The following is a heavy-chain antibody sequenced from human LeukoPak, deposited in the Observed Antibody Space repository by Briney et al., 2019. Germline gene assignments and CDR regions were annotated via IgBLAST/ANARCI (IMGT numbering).Heavy chain of an antibody. Sequence: GGSLRLSCAASGFTFSSYSMHWVRQAPGKGLEWVAVISYDGINKYYADSVKGRFTISRDNSKNTLYLQMNSLRTEDTAVYYCARDPLDSSGLMNWFDPWGQGTLVAVSS. CDR1: GFTFSSYS. D-gene: IGHD3-22*01. V-gene: IGHV3-30-3*01. CDR2: ISYDGINK. CDR3: ARDPLDSSGLMNWFDP. J-gene: IGHJ5*02.